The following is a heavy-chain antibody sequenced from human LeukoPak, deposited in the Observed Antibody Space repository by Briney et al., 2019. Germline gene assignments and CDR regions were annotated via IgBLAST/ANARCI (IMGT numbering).Heavy chain of an antibody. Sequence: GGSLRLSCAASGFTFSSYGMHWVRQAPGKGLEWVAFIRYDGSNKYYADSVKGRFTISRDNSKNTLYLQMNSLRAEDTAVYYCAKDRPMIAISDWFDPWGQGTLVTVSS. CDR2: IRYDGSNK. V-gene: IGHV3-30*02. CDR1: GFTFSSYG. J-gene: IGHJ5*02. CDR3: AKDRPMIAISDWFDP. D-gene: IGHD3-22*01.